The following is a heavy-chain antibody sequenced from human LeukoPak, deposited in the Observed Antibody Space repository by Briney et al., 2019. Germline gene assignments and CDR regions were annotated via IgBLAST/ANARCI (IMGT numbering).Heavy chain of an antibody. V-gene: IGHV4-34*01. J-gene: IGHJ4*02. CDR2: INHSGST. CDR1: GGSLSGYY. Sequence: SETLSLTCAVYGGSLSGYYWSWIRRPPGKGLEWIGEINHSGSTNYNPSLKSRVTISVDTSKNQFSLKLSSVTAADTAVYYCARALLRYFDRRVYYFDYWGQGTLVTVSS. CDR3: ARALLRYFDRRVYYFDY. D-gene: IGHD3-9*01.